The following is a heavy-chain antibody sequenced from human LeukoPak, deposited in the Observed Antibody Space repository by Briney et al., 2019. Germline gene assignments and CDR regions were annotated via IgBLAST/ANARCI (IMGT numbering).Heavy chain of an antibody. D-gene: IGHD2-2*01. CDR3: ASSTSIYYFYYYYMDV. V-gene: IGHV3-30-3*01. J-gene: IGHJ6*03. CDR1: GFTFSSYA. Sequence: GGSLRLSCAASGFTFSSYAMHWVRQAPGKGLEWVAVISYDGSNKYYADSVKGRFTISRDNAKNSLYLQMNSLRAEDTAVYYCASSTSIYYFYYYYMDVWGKGTTVTVSS. CDR2: ISYDGSNK.